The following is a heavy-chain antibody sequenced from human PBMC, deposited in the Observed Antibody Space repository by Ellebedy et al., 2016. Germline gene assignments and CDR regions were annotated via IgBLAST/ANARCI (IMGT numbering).Heavy chain of an antibody. D-gene: IGHD4-17*01. CDR2: ISGDGDTT. J-gene: IGHJ4*02. V-gene: IGHV3-23*01. CDR3: YYGHYSGY. CDR1: GLNFNTFF. Sequence: GEPLKISXTASGLNFNTFFMSWVRQAPGGGLEWISTISGDGDTTFSADSVKGRFTISRDNSRNTVYLQMDSLRAADTAVYYCYYGHYSGYWGQGTLVTVSS.